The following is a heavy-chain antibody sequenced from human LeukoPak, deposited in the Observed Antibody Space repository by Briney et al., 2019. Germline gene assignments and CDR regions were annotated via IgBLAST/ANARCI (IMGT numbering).Heavy chain of an antibody. V-gene: IGHV4-59*01. CDR1: GGSISSYY. Sequence: LETLSLTCTVSGGSISSYYWSWIRQPPGKGLEWIGYIYYSGSTNYNPSLKSRVTISVDTSKNQFSLKLSSVTAADTAVYYCARGGTIFGVIDLDYWGQGTLVTVSS. D-gene: IGHD3-3*01. J-gene: IGHJ4*02. CDR3: ARGGTIFGVIDLDY. CDR2: IYYSGST.